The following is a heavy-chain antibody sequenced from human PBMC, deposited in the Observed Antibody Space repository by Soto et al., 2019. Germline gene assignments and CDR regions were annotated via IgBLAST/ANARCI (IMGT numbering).Heavy chain of an antibody. J-gene: IGHJ4*02. CDR1: GFTFDDYA. CDR2: ISGDGGST. Sequence: GGSLRLSCAASGFTFDDYAMHWVRQAPGKGLEWVSLISGDGGSTYYADSVKGRFTISRDNSKNSLYLQMNSLRTEDTALYYCAKDIPRETRPPHDSSGYADYWGQETLVTVSS. V-gene: IGHV3-43*02. D-gene: IGHD3-22*01. CDR3: AKDIPRETRPPHDSSGYADY.